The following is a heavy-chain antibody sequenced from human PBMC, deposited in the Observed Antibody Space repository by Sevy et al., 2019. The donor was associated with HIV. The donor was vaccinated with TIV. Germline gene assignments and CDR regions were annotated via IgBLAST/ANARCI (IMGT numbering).Heavy chain of an antibody. Sequence: GGSLRLSCAASGFTFTNFWMSWVRQAPGKGLEWVANVNNDGSGQKHADSVKGRFIISRDNAKNSLYLQMNSLRTEDTAVYYCARNSGNWGQRTLVTVSS. CDR1: GFTFTNFW. J-gene: IGHJ4*02. CDR2: VNNDGSGQ. CDR3: ARNSGN. V-gene: IGHV3-7*01. D-gene: IGHD6-19*01.